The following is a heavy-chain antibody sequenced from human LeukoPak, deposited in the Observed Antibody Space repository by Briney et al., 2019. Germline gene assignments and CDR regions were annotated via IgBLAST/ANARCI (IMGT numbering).Heavy chain of an antibody. J-gene: IGHJ4*02. CDR3: AGISYSGTWPVGY. D-gene: IGHD6-6*01. V-gene: IGHV3-30*03. Sequence: GGSLRLSCAASGFIFSDYGMHWVRQAPGKGLEWVAFISYDGRNKDYADSVKGRFTISRDNSKNTIYLQMNTLITEDTALYYCAGISYSGTWPVGYWGQGTLVTVTA. CDR1: GFIFSDYG. CDR2: ISYDGRNK.